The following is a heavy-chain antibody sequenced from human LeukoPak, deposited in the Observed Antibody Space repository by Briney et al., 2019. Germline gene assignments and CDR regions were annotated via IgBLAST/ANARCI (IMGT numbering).Heavy chain of an antibody. CDR1: GFTFCSYV. CDR3: AKEKGPDVTDY. V-gene: IGHV3-23*01. J-gene: IGHJ4*02. CDR2: ISGSGVNT. Sequence: GGSLRLSCAASGFTFCSYVMSWVRQAPGKGLEWISGISGSGVNTHYADSVRGRFTISRDNSKNILYLQMNSLRAEDTALYYCAKEKGPDVTDYWGQGTLVTVSS. D-gene: IGHD1-14*01.